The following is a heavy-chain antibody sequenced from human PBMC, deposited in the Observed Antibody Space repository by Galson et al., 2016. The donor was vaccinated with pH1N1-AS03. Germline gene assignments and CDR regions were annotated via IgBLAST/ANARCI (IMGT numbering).Heavy chain of an antibody. CDR2: INGEGSST. V-gene: IGHV3-74*01. Sequence: SLRLSCAASGFTFTTYWMHWDRQAPGRGLVWVSSINGEGSSTRGTDSVKGRFFISRDNAKNTVYLQMNSLRVEDTAVYYCARQDSSGYFHALDMWGQGTMVTVSS. CDR3: ARQDSSGYFHALDM. CDR1: GFTFTTYW. J-gene: IGHJ3*02. D-gene: IGHD3-22*01.